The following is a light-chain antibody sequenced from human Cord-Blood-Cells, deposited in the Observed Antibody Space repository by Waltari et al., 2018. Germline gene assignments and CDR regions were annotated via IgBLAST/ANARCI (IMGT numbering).Light chain of an antibody. CDR2: DVS. CDR3: CSYAGSYTLYV. J-gene: IGLJ1*01. V-gene: IGLV2-11*01. Sequence: QSALTQPRSVSGSPGQSVTISCTGTSSDVGGYNYVSWYQQHPGNAPKPMIYDVSKRPSGVPDRFSGSKSGNTASLTISGLQAEDEADYYCCSYAGSYTLYVFGTGTKVTVL. CDR1: SSDVGGYNY.